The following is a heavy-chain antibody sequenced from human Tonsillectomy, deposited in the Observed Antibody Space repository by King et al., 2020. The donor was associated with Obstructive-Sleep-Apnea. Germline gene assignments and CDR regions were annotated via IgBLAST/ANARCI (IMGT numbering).Heavy chain of an antibody. CDR1: GYSFTSYW. J-gene: IGHJ4*02. CDR2: IYPGDSDT. Sequence: VQLVESGAEVKKPGESLKISCTGSGYSFTSYWIGWVRQMPGKGLEWMGIIYPGDSDTRYSPSFQGQVTISADKSISTAYLQWSSLKASDTAMYYCAGLNRIXXRGWGSRYFDYXGQGTLVTVSS. V-gene: IGHV5-51*01. D-gene: IGHD3-22*01. CDR3: AGLNRIXXRGWGSRYFDY.